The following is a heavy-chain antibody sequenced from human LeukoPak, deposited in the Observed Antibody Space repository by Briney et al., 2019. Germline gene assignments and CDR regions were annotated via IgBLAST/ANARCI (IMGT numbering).Heavy chain of an antibody. Sequence: GGSLRLSCAASGFTVSSNYMSWVRQAPGKGLECVSVIYSDGSTYYADSVKGRFTISRDNSKNTLYLQMNSLRAEDTAVYYCAKDDGGSGSYYGIFDYWGQGTLVTASS. J-gene: IGHJ4*02. CDR1: GFTVSSNY. D-gene: IGHD1-26*01. V-gene: IGHV3-53*01. CDR3: AKDDGGSGSYYGIFDY. CDR2: IYSDGST.